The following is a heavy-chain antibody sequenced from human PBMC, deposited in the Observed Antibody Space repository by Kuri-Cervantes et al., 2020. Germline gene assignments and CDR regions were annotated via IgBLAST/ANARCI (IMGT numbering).Heavy chain of an antibody. CDR3: ARGVTMIAHAFDI. CDR2: VIPIFGTA. Sequence: SVKVSCKASGDTFSSYAISWVRQAPGQGLEWMGGVIPIFGTANYAQKFQGRVTITADESTSTAYMELSSLRSDDTAVYYCARGVTMIAHAFDIWGQGTMVTVSS. J-gene: IGHJ3*02. V-gene: IGHV1-69*13. D-gene: IGHD3-22*01. CDR1: GDTFSSYA.